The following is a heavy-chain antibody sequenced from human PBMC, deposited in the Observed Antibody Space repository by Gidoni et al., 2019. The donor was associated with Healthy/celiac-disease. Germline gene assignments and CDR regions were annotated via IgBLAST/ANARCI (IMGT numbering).Heavy chain of an antibody. CDR3: ARGRYDFWSGYYSGDY. Sequence: QVQLVQSGAEVKKHGASVKVSCKDTGYTFTSYDSNWVRQATGQGLEWMGWMNPTSGTTGYAQKFQGRVTMTRNTSISTAYMELSSLRSEATAVYYCARGRYDFWSGYYSGDYWGQGTLVTVSS. D-gene: IGHD3-3*01. V-gene: IGHV1-8*01. CDR2: MNPTSGTT. J-gene: IGHJ4*02. CDR1: GYTFTSYD.